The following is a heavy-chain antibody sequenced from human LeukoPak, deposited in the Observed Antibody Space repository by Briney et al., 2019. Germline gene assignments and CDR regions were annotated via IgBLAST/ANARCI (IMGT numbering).Heavy chain of an antibody. V-gene: IGHV4-39*01. CDR3: ARREHLGMPI. CDR2: VYYDGTN. Sequence: SETLSLTCTVSGGSFSDSSDYWAGIRRPPGKGLEWIGRVYYDGTNYYNPSLESRVPVSVDRQTNQFLVRLTSVSAADTAVYYCARREHLGMPIWGQGPLVTVSS. J-gene: IGHJ3*02. CDR1: GGSFSDSSDY. D-gene: IGHD2-21*01.